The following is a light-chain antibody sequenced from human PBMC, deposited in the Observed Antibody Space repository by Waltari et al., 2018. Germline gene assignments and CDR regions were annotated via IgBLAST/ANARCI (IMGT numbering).Light chain of an antibody. V-gene: IGKV4-1*01. CDR2: WAS. J-gene: IGKJ1*01. CDR1: RSVLSSSNNNND. CDR3: QQYYSTPWT. Sequence: DIVMTQSPDSLAVSLGERATINSKSSRSVLSSSNNNNDLAWYRQRPRQPPKLLIYWASTRESGVPDRFSGSGSGKDFTLTISSLQAEDVAVYYCQQYYSTPWTFGQGTKVEIK.